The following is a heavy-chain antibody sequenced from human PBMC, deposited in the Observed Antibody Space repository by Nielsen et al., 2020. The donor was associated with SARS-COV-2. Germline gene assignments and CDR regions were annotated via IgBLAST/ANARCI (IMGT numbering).Heavy chain of an antibody. D-gene: IGHD6-19*01. V-gene: IGHV4-59*13. CDR2: IYDSGNT. CDR1: GGPISSYY. CDR3: ARVSDEGLAL. Sequence: SETLSLTCTVSGGPISSYYLTWIRQPPEKGLEWLAYIYDSGNTNYNTSLKSRVTISVDTSRNQFSLKLISVTAADTAVYYCARVSDEGLALWGQGTLVTVSS. J-gene: IGHJ4*02.